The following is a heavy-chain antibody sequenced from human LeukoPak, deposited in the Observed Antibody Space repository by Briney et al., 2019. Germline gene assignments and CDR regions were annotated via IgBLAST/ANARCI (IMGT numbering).Heavy chain of an antibody. CDR2: INSDGSDR. Sequence: GGSLRLSCAASGFTFTNYWMHWVRQAPGKGLVWVSRINSDGSDRTHADSVMGRLAISRDNAKNTLYLQMNSLRAEDTAVYYCARGTSQRKTTAYDIWGQGTMVTVSS. CDR3: ARGTSQRKTTAYDI. CDR1: GFTFTNYW. V-gene: IGHV3-74*03. J-gene: IGHJ3*02. D-gene: IGHD4-11*01.